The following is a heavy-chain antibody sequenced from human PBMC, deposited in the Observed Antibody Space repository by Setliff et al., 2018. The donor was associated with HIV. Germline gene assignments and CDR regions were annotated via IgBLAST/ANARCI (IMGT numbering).Heavy chain of an antibody. J-gene: IGHJ2*01. CDR2: IYHSGGT. CDR1: GGSISSSNW. Sequence: SETLSLTCAVSGGSISSSNWWSWVRQPPGKGLEWIGEIYHSGGTNYNPSLESRVTISVDTSKNQFSLKLTSVTPADTAVYYCARGARSYFDLWGRGTLVTVSS. CDR3: ARGARSYFDL. V-gene: IGHV4-4*02.